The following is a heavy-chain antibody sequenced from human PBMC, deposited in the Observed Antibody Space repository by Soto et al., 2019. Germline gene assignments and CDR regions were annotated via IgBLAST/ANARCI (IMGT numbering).Heavy chain of an antibody. V-gene: IGHV3-48*02. CDR1: GFTFSSYS. CDR2: ISSSGITI. Sequence: GGSLILSCAASGFTFSSYSMNWVRQAPGKGLEWVSYISSSGITIYYADSVKGRFTISRDNAKNSLYLQMNSLRDEDTAVYYCASFTWLPPYNWFDPWGQGTLVTVSS. CDR3: ASFTWLPPYNWFDP. D-gene: IGHD5-12*01. J-gene: IGHJ5*02.